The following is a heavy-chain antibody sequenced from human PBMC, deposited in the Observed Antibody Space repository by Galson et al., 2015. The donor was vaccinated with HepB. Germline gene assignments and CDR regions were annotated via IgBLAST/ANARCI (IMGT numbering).Heavy chain of an antibody. CDR2: IIPIFGTA. V-gene: IGHV1-69*13. J-gene: IGHJ5*02. Sequence: SVKVSCKASGGTFSSYAISWVRQAPGQGLEWMGGIIPIFGTANYAQKFQGRVTITADESTSTAYMELSSLRSEDTAVYYCARGINWNYGGGWFDPWGQGTLVTVSS. D-gene: IGHD1-7*01. CDR1: GGTFSSYA. CDR3: ARGINWNYGGGWFDP.